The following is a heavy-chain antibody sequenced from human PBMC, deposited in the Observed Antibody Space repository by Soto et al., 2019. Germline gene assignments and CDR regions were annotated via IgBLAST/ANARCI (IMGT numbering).Heavy chain of an antibody. Sequence: EVQLLESGGGLVQPGGSLRLSCAASGFTFSSYAMSWVRQAPGKGLEWVSAISGSGGSTYYADPVKGRFTISRDNSKNTLYLQMNSLRAEDTAVYYCAKVSGWYGSGSLFDYWGQGTLVTVSS. D-gene: IGHD3-10*01. CDR1: GFTFSSYA. CDR2: ISGSGGST. V-gene: IGHV3-23*01. J-gene: IGHJ4*02. CDR3: AKVSGWYGSGSLFDY.